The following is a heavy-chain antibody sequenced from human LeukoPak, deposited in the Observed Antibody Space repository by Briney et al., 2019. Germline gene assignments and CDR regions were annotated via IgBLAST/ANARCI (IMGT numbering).Heavy chain of an antibody. CDR3: ARRYSNYWYFDL. D-gene: IGHD4-11*01. V-gene: IGHV4-38-2*01. J-gene: IGHJ2*01. CDR1: GYSISSGYY. Sequence: SETLSLTCAVSGYSISSGYYGGWIRQPPGKGLEWIGSIYHSGSTYYNPSLKSRVTISVDTSKNQFSLKLSSVTAADTAVYYCARRYSNYWYFDLWGRGTLVTVSS. CDR2: IYHSGST.